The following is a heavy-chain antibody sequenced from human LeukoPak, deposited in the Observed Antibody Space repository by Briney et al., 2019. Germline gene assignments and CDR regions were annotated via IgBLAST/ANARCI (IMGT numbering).Heavy chain of an antibody. J-gene: IGHJ4*02. CDR1: GGSISSSSYY. V-gene: IGHV4-39*01. D-gene: IGHD2-15*01. Sequence: SETLSLTCTVSGGSISSSSYYWGWIRQPPGKGLEWIGSIYYSGSTYYNPSLKGRVTISVDTSKNQFSLKLSSVTAADTAVYYCASKEVVGFDYWGQGTLVTVSS. CDR3: ASKEVVGFDY. CDR2: IYYSGST.